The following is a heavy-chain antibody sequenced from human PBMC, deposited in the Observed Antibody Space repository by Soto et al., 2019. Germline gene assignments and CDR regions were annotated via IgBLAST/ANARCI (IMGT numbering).Heavy chain of an antibody. J-gene: IGHJ3*02. Sequence: SETLSLICTVSGGSISSFYWSWIRQPPGKGLEWIGYIYYSGSTNYNPSLKSRVTISVDTSKNQFSLKLSSVTAADTAVYYCARDESGYDPNGYFIAFDIWGQGTMVTVSS. CDR2: IYYSGST. CDR1: GGSISSFY. V-gene: IGHV4-59*01. CDR3: ARDESGYDPNGYFIAFDI. D-gene: IGHD5-12*01.